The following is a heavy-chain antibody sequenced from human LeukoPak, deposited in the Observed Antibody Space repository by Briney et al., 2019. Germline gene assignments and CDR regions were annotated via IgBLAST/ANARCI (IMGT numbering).Heavy chain of an antibody. CDR1: GGSISSYY. CDR2: IYYSGST. J-gene: IGHJ4*02. D-gene: IGHD6-19*01. V-gene: IGHV4-59*01. Sequence: SETLSLTCTVSGGSISSYYWSWIRQPPGKGLEWIGYIYYSGSTNYNPSLKSRVTISVDTSTNQFSLKLSSVTAAATPVYYCAREGGSGWYGGGIDYWGQGTLVTVSS. CDR3: AREGGSGWYGGGIDY.